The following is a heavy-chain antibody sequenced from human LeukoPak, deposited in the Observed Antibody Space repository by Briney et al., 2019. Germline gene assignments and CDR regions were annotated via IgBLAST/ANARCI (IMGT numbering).Heavy chain of an antibody. CDR3: GGGGDKIDF. D-gene: IGHD4-23*01. Sequence: SQTLSLTCAVSGGSISSGGYSWSWIRQPPGKGLEWIGYIYHSGSTYYNPSLKSRVTISVDRSKNQFSLKLSSVTAADTAVYYCGGGGDKIDFWGQGTLVTVSS. V-gene: IGHV4-30-2*01. CDR2: IYHSGST. CDR1: GGSISSGGYS. J-gene: IGHJ4*02.